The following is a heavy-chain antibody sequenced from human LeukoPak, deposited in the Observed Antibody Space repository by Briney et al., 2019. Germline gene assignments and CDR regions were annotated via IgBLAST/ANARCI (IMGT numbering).Heavy chain of an antibody. D-gene: IGHD5-12*01. Sequence: GGSLRLSCAASGFTFSSYGMHWVRQAPGKGLEWVSYISSSGSTIYYADSVKGRFTISRDNAKNSLYLQMNSLRAEDTAVYYCARTLKLRGYDHGLDYWGQGTLVTVSS. J-gene: IGHJ4*02. CDR1: GFTFSSYG. V-gene: IGHV3-48*04. CDR2: ISSSGSTI. CDR3: ARTLKLRGYDHGLDY.